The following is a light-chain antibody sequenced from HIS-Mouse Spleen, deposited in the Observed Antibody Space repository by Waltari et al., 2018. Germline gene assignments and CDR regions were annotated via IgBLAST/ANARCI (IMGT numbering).Light chain of an antibody. Sequence: QSALTQPASVSGSPGQSITISCTGTSSDVGRYNIVSWYQHHPGKAPKPMIYEGSKRPSGVSNRFSGSKSGNTASLTISGLQAEDEADYYCCSYAGSSTLVFGGGTKLTVL. CDR2: EGS. V-gene: IGLV2-23*01. J-gene: IGLJ2*01. CDR3: CSYAGSSTLV. CDR1: SSDVGRYNI.